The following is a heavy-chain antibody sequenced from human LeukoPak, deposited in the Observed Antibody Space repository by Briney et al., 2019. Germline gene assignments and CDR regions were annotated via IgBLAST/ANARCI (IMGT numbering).Heavy chain of an antibody. D-gene: IGHD5-12*01. CDR1: GYTFTGYY. CDR3: ATDGLRYSGYDGYDY. J-gene: IGHJ4*02. CDR2: INPNSGGT. V-gene: IGHV1-2*04. Sequence: ASVKVSCKASGYTFTGYYMHWVRQAPGQGLEWMGWINPNSGGTNYAQKFQGWVTMTRDTSISTAYMELSRLRSDDTAVYYCATDGLRYSGYDGYDYWGQGTLVTVSS.